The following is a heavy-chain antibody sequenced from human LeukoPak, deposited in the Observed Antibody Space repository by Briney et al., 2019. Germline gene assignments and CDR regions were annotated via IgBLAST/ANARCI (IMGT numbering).Heavy chain of an antibody. CDR2: IYYSGST. Sequence: SETLSLTCTVSGGSISSYYWSWIRQPPGKGLEWIGYIYYSGSTNYNPSLKSRVTISVDTSKNQFSLKLSSVTAADTAVYYCARAAPWFGEFDGFDIWGQGTMVTVSS. V-gene: IGHV4-59*01. D-gene: IGHD3-10*01. J-gene: IGHJ3*02. CDR3: ARAAPWFGEFDGFDI. CDR1: GGSISSYY.